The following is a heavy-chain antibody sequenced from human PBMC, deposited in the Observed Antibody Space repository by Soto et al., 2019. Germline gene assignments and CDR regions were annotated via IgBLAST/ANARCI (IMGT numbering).Heavy chain of an antibody. Sequence: PGGSLRLSCAASGFTFSNFEIHCFRHSPLNGLEWVSYINTAGSTKYYAESVKGRFTISRDNSRNSLFLQMNSLRAEDTAVYYCARAECSTPNCLTAYYSYGLDVWGQGTTVTVSS. J-gene: IGHJ6*02. CDR3: ARAECSTPNCLTAYYSYGLDV. V-gene: IGHV3-48*03. CDR1: GFTFSNFE. CDR2: INTAGSTK. D-gene: IGHD2-2*01.